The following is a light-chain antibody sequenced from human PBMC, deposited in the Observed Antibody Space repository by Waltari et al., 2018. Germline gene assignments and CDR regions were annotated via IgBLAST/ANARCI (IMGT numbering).Light chain of an antibody. CDR1: SSDAGGYNS. J-gene: IGLJ2*01. CDR2: DVT. V-gene: IGLV2-14*03. Sequence: QSALTQPASVSGSPGQSITISCTGTSSDAGGYNSVSWYQQNPGKAPKLMIYDVTSRPSGFSPRFSGSKSDNTASLTISGLQAEDEADYYCSSYTGRSISVVFGGGTKRTVL. CDR3: SSYTGRSISVV.